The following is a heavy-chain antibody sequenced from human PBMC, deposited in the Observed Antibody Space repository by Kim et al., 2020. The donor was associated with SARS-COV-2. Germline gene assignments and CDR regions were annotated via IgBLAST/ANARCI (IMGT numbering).Heavy chain of an antibody. CDR2: IGTAGDQ. Sequence: GGSLRLSCAASGFTFSSYDMHWVRQATGKGLEWVSAIGTAGDQYYPGSVKGRFTISRENAKNSLYLQMNSLRAGDTAVYYCARGARRVVGELSLGPMYDLWGQGTLVTVSS. V-gene: IGHV3-13*05. D-gene: IGHD3-10*01. CDR3: ARGARRVVGELSLGPMYDL. CDR1: GFTFSSYD. J-gene: IGHJ4*02.